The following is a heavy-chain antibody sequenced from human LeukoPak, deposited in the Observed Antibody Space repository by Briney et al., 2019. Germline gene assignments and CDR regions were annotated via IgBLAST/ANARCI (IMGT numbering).Heavy chain of an antibody. D-gene: IGHD4-23*01. Sequence: ASVKVFCKASGYTFTSFYIHWGRQAPGPGLEWVGIINPSGGSTSYAQKFQGRVTMTRDMSTSIVYMELSSLRSEDTAVYYCARPMQPQTRDAFDIWGQGTMVTVSS. J-gene: IGHJ3*02. CDR2: INPSGGST. CDR3: ARPMQPQTRDAFDI. CDR1: GYTFTSFY. V-gene: IGHV1-46*01.